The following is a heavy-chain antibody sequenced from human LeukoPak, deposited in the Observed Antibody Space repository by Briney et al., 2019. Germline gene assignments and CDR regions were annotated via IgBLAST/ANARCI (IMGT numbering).Heavy chain of an antibody. V-gene: IGHV4-34*01. CDR1: GRSFSGYY. J-gene: IGHJ4*02. CDR3: ARQHYYDSSGYYSPIDY. D-gene: IGHD3-22*01. CDR2: INHSGST. Sequence: SETLSLTCAVYGRSFSGYYWSWIRQPPGKGLEWIGEINHSGSTNYNPSLKSRDTISVDTSKNQFSLKLSSVTAADTAVYYCARQHYYDSSGYYSPIDYWGQGTLVTVSS.